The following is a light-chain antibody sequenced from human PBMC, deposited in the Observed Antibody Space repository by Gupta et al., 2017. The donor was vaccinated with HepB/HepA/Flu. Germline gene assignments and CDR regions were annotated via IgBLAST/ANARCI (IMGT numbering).Light chain of an antibody. CDR2: YAS. CDR3: QQTSSLPIT. CDR1: HSVDSS. Sequence: EVVLTQSPDFQSVTPKEKVTITCRASHSVDSSLHWYQQKPEQSPRLLIKYASQSSSGVPSRFSGSKSGTEFTLTISSLEPEDAAVYFCQQTSSLPITFGGGTKVEIK. J-gene: IGKJ4*01. V-gene: IGKV6D-21*02.